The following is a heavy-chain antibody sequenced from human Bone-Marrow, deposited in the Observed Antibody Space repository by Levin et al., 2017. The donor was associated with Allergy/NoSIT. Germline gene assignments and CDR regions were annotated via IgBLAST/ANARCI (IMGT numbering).Heavy chain of an antibody. V-gene: IGHV1-2*02. CDR3: TVDTLYDAFDV. CDR1: GYTFTDYY. J-gene: IGHJ3*01. Sequence: ASVKVSCKASGYTFTDYYLHWVRQAPGQRLEWMGWINPNTGGTHCAQMFQGRVSMTRDTSISTTYMELSSLRSDDTAVYFCTVDTLYDAFDVWGQGTTVTVFS. CDR2: INPNTGGT.